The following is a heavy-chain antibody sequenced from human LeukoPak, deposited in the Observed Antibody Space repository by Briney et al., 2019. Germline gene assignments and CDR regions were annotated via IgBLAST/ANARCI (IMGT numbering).Heavy chain of an antibody. Sequence: GRSLRLSCAASGFTFDDYAMHWVRQAPGKGLEWVSCISWNSGSIGYADSVKGRFTISRDNAKNSLYLQMNSLRAEDTALYYCAKGDSGWYYYYYGMDVWGQGTTVTVSS. V-gene: IGHV3-9*01. CDR1: GFTFDDYA. J-gene: IGHJ6*02. CDR2: ISWNSGSI. CDR3: AKGDSGWYYYYYGMDV. D-gene: IGHD6-19*01.